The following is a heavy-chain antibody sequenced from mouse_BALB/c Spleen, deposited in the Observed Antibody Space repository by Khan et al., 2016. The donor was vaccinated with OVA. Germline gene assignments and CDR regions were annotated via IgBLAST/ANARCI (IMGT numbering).Heavy chain of an antibody. Sequence: QIQLVQSGPELREPGETVKISCKASGYTFTNFGMNWVKQAPGKGLKWMGWINTYTGEPTYADDFKGRFAFSLETSATTAYLQINNLKKEDTGTDFCSRPPYFSYVRVYWGQGTSVTVSS. V-gene: IGHV9-3-1*01. CDR1: GYTFTNFG. CDR2: INTYTGEP. D-gene: IGHD2-10*01. J-gene: IGHJ4*01. CDR3: SRPPYFSYVRVY.